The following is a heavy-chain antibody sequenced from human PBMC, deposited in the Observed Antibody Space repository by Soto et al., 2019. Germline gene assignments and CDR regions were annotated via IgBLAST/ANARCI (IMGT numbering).Heavy chain of an antibody. CDR2: ISYDGSNK. D-gene: IGHD1-1*01. CDR3: AGGTGWVHDY. V-gene: IGHV3-30-3*01. CDR1: GFTFSSYA. J-gene: IGHJ4*02. Sequence: GGSLRLSCAASGFTFSSYAMHWVRQAPGKGLEWVAVISYDGSNKYYADSVKGRFTISRDNAKNLVYLQTNSLRAEDTAVYYCAGGTGWVHDYWGQGTLVTVSS.